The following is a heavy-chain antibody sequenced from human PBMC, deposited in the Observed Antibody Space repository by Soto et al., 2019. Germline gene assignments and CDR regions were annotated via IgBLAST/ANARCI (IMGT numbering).Heavy chain of an antibody. J-gene: IGHJ4*02. CDR1: GGSISSSKW. V-gene: IGHV4-4*02. Sequence: SETLSLTCAVSGGSISSSKWWSWVRQSPGKGLEWIGEIYHSGSTNYNPSLKSRVTISVDKSKNQFSLKLSSVTAADTAVYYCARVAVAGTRVDYWGQGTLVTVSS. D-gene: IGHD6-19*01. CDR2: IYHSGST. CDR3: ARVAVAGTRVDY.